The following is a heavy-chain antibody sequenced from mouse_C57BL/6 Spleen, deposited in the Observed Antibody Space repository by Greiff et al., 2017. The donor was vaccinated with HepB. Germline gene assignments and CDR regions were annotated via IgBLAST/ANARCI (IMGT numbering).Heavy chain of an antibody. V-gene: IGHV2-2*01. CDR2: IWSGGST. J-gene: IGHJ4*01. D-gene: IGHD1-1*01. CDR3: TTVVAEDYAMDY. Sequence: VQLVESGPGLVQPSQSLSITCTVSGFSLTSYGVHWVRQSPGKGLEWLGVIWSGGSTDYNAAFISRLSISKDNSKSQVFFKVNSLQADDTAIYYCTTVVAEDYAMDYWGQGTSVTVSS. CDR1: GFSLTSYG.